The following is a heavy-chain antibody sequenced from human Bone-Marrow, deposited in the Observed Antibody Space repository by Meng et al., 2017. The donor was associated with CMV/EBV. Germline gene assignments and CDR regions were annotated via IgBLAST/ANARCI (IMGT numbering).Heavy chain of an antibody. CDR3: AKALGFGELYIDDAFDI. CDR1: GFTFSSYG. D-gene: IGHD3-10*01. V-gene: IGHV3-33*06. Sequence: GESLKISCAASGFTFSSYGMHWVRQAPDKGLEWVAVIWHDGSNKYYADSVKGRFTISRDNSKNTLYLQMNSLRAEDTAVYYCAKALGFGELYIDDAFDIWGQGTMVTVSS. J-gene: IGHJ3*02. CDR2: IWHDGSNK.